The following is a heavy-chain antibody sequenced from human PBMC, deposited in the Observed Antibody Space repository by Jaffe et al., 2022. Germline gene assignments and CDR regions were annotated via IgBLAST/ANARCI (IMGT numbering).Heavy chain of an antibody. D-gene: IGHD2-15*01. CDR2: IRSKANSYAT. Sequence: EVQLVESGGGLVQPGGSLKLSCAASGFTFSGSAMHWVRQASGKGLEWVGRIRSKANSYATAYAASVKGRFTISRDDSKNTAYLQMNSLKTEDTAVYYCTRHSDCSGGSCYFAFDIWGQGTMVTVSS. CDR3: TRHSDCSGGSCYFAFDI. V-gene: IGHV3-73*02. CDR1: GFTFSGSA. J-gene: IGHJ3*02.